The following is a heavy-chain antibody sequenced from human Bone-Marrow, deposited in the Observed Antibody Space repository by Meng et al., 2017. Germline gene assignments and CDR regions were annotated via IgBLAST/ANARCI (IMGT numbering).Heavy chain of an antibody. CDR2: INHSGST. J-gene: IGHJ5*02. Sequence: ESLKISCAVYGGSFSGYYWSWIRQPPGKGLEWIGEINHSGSTNYNPSLKSRVTISVDTSKNQFSLKLSSVTAADTAVYYCARVGRPIAAAGITWFDPWGQGTLVTVSS. CDR3: ARVGRPIAAAGITWFDP. CDR1: GGSFSGYY. V-gene: IGHV4-34*01. D-gene: IGHD6-13*01.